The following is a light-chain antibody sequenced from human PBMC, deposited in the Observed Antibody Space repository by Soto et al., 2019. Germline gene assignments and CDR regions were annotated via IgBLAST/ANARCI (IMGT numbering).Light chain of an antibody. CDR2: GAS. CDR1: QRVSSIY. J-gene: IGKJ4*01. V-gene: IGKV3-20*01. Sequence: EIVLPKPPGTLSLSQEKRAPLSCRAGQRVSSIYFAWYQQKPGQAPRLLIYGASSRATAIPDRFSDSGSGTDFTLTVSRLEPEDFAVYYCQQYATAPPTFGGGTKVEIK. CDR3: QQYATAPPT.